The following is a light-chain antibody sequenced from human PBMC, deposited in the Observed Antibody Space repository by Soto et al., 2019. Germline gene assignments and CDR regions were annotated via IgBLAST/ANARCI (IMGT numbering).Light chain of an antibody. CDR1: QNIDTY. V-gene: IGKV3-11*02. Sequence: EIVLTQSPATLSLSPGERVTLSCRASQNIDTYLAWYQQKPGQAPSLLIYDASSRATGLPARFSGSGSGRDFTLTITSLEPGDSAVYYCQQRRNWPLTFGGGTKVDIK. CDR3: QQRRNWPLT. J-gene: IGKJ4*01. CDR2: DAS.